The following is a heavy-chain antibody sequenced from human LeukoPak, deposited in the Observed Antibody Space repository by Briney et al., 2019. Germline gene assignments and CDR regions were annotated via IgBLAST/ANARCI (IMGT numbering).Heavy chain of an antibody. V-gene: IGHV3-21*01. Sequence: GGSLRLSCAAPGFTFSSYSMNWVRRAPGKGLEWVSSISSSSSYIYYADSVKGRFTISRDNAKNSLYLQMNSLRAEDTAVYYCAKSGSGSFPYYFDYWGQGTLVTVSS. J-gene: IGHJ4*02. CDR3: AKSGSGSFPYYFDY. CDR1: GFTFSSYS. D-gene: IGHD1-26*01. CDR2: ISSSSSYI.